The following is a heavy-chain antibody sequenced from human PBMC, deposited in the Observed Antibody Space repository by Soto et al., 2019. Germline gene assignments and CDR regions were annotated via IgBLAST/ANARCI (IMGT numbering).Heavy chain of an antibody. J-gene: IGHJ3*02. Sequence: QVQLVQSGAEVKKPGSSVKVSCKASGGTFSSYAISWVRQAPGQGLEWMGGIIPIFGTANYAQKFQRRITITADKSTSTTYMQLSSLRSEDTAVYYCARGIPVLTFDAFDIWGQGTMVTVSS. CDR3: ARGIPVLTFDAFDI. V-gene: IGHV1-69*06. CDR2: IIPIFGTA. CDR1: GGTFSSYA. D-gene: IGHD1-1*01.